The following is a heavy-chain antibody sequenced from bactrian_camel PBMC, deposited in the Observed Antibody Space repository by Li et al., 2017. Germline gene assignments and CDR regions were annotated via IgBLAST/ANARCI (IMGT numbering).Heavy chain of an antibody. J-gene: IGHJ4*01. V-gene: IGHV3S1*01. CDR3: VALAWGFNY. CDR1: RYRYTTGC. CDR2: IRRDGDE. Sequence: HVQLVESGGGSVQAGGSLTLSCDASRYRYTTGCMGWFRQAPGKAREGIAGIRRDGDEYYADSVKGRFTMSRDNAKNTVYLQMDSLKSENTAQYYCVALAWGFNYWCQGTQVTVS. D-gene: IGHD1*01.